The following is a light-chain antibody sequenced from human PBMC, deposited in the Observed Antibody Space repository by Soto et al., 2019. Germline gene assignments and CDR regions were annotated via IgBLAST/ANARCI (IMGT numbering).Light chain of an antibody. V-gene: IGLV3-1*01. CDR1: KLGDKY. Sequence: SYELTQPPSVSVSPGQTASITCSGDKLGDKYACWYQQKAGQSPVLVIYQDSKRPSGIPERFSGSNSGNTATLTISGTQAMDAADYYCQAWDSSTYVFGTGTKVTVL. CDR2: QDS. J-gene: IGLJ1*01. CDR3: QAWDSSTYV.